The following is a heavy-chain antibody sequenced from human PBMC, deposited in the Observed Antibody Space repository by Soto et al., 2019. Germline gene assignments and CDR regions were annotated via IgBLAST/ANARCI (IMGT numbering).Heavy chain of an antibody. V-gene: IGHV4-39*01. D-gene: IGHD4-17*01. CDR2: VYFVGNS. J-gene: IGHJ4*02. Sequence: QVQLQESGTGLVKPSETLSLTCTVSGDSISSASYFWGWIRQPPGKGLEWIGSVYFVGNSYYNPSLKSRVSIFVDASKNQFSLRLSSMTAADTGVCYCVRFYGDYVNLVKRRYFDFWGQGTLVTVSS. CDR3: VRFYGDYVNLVKRRYFDF. CDR1: GDSISSASYF.